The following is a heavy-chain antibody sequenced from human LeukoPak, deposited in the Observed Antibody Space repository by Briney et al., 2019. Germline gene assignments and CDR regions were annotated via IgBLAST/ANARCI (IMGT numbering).Heavy chain of an antibody. Sequence: SETLSLTCTVSGGSISSSRYSWGWIRQPPGKGLEWIGSIYYSGSTYYNPSLKSRVTISVDTSKNQFSLKLSSVTAADTAVYYCARGTVTHDYWGQGTLVTVSS. D-gene: IGHD4-11*01. CDR3: ARGTVTHDY. CDR1: GGSISSSRYS. V-gene: IGHV4-39*01. CDR2: IYYSGST. J-gene: IGHJ4*02.